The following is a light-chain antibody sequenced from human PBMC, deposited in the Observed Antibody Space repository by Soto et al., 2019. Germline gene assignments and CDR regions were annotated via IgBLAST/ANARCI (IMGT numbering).Light chain of an antibody. CDR3: CAYAGRYTWV. V-gene: IGLV2-11*01. CDR2: DVT. J-gene: IGLJ3*02. Sequence: QSALTQPRSVSGSPGQSVTISCTGASGDIGTYDYVSWYQQHPGKAPKLMTYDVTERPSGVPDRFSGSKSGKTASLSISGLQAEDEADYYCCAYAGRYTWVFGGGTKLTVL. CDR1: SGDIGTYDY.